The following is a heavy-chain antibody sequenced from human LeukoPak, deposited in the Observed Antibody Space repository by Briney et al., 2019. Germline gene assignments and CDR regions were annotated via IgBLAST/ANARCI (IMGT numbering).Heavy chain of an antibody. CDR3: ARGITYSSSSHFDY. J-gene: IGHJ4*02. CDR1: GYTFTSYG. Sequence: ASVKVSCKASGYTFTSYGISWVRQAPGQGLEWMGWISAYNGNTNYAQKFQGRVTMTRDTSISTAYMELSRLRSDDTAVYYCARGITYSSSSHFDYWGQGTLVTVSS. D-gene: IGHD6-6*01. CDR2: ISAYNGNT. V-gene: IGHV1-18*01.